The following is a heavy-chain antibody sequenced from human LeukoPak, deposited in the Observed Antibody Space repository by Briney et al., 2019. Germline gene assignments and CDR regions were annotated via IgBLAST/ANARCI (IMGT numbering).Heavy chain of an antibody. CDR2: ISSSSSYI. D-gene: IGHD2-15*01. CDR3: ASRLRCSGGSCSKTGY. Sequence: GGSLRLSCAASGLTFSSYSMNWVRQAPGKGLEWVSSISSSSSYIYYADSVKGRFTISRDNAKNSLYLQMNSLRAEDTAVYYCASRLRCSGGSCSKTGYWGQGTLVTVSS. V-gene: IGHV3-21*01. J-gene: IGHJ4*02. CDR1: GLTFSSYS.